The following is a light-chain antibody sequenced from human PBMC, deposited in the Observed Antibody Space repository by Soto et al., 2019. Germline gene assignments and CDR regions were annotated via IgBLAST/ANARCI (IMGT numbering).Light chain of an antibody. J-gene: IGKJ1*01. CDR2: GAS. Sequence: EIVLTQSPGTLSLSPGERATLSCRASQSVSNNYLAWYQQKPGQAPRLLIYGASNKATGIPDRFSGSGSGTDFTLNISTLEPEDFTVYYCQQYGSSGTFGQGTKVEL. CDR3: QQYGSSGT. V-gene: IGKV3-20*01. CDR1: QSVSNNY.